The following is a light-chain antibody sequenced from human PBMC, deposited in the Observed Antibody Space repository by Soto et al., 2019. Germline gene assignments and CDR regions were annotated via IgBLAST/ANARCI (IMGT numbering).Light chain of an antibody. J-gene: IGKJ1*01. CDR3: QQSYSIFLT. V-gene: IGKV1-39*01. Sequence: DIRRTKSPSSLSASVGDRVTITCRASQSITTYLNWYQHKPGKAPKLLIYAASNLQSGVPSRFSGSGSGTYFTLTISSLQPEDFATYYCQQSYSIFLTSGQGTKVDIK. CDR2: AAS. CDR1: QSITTY.